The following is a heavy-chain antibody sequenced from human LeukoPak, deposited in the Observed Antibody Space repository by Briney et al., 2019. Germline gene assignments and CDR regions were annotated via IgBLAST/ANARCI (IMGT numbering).Heavy chain of an antibody. D-gene: IGHD1-26*01. CDR3: ARHGNALTHSEYFDY. CDR1: GYTFNTYA. V-gene: IGHV1-18*01. Sequence: ASVKVSCKTSGYTFNTYAISWVRRAPGEGLEWMGWISNHNVNTNSAQKLQGRVTITKDTSTSTAYLDLQSLRSDDTAIYYCARHGNALTHSEYFDYWGQGTLITVSS. J-gene: IGHJ4*02. CDR2: ISNHNVNT.